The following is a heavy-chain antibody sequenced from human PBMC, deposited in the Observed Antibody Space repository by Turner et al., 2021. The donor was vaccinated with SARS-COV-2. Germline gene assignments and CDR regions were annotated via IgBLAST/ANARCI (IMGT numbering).Heavy chain of an antibody. D-gene: IGHD2-15*01. CDR1: GFTVSSNY. CDR3: ARDLAYYGMDV. CDR2: IYSGGST. Sequence: EVQLVETGGGLIQPGGSLRLSCAASGFTVSSNYMSWVRQAPGKGLEWVSVIYSGGSTFYADSVKDRFTISRDNSKNTLYLQMNSLRAEDTAVYYCARDLAYYGMDVWGQGTTVTVSS. J-gene: IGHJ6*02. V-gene: IGHV3-53*02.